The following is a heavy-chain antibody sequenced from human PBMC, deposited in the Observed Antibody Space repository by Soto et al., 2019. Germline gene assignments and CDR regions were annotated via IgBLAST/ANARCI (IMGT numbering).Heavy chain of an antibody. D-gene: IGHD3-9*01. J-gene: IGHJ4*02. CDR3: AKDKPPNKDILPGYYIGIDY. CDR2: ILFDGRNE. V-gene: IGHV3-30*18. CDR1: GFIFSNYA. Sequence: LRLSCAASGFIFSNYAMHWVRQAPGKGLEWVAVILFDGRNEYYADSVKGRFIISRDNSKNTLYLQMNSLIPEDTAVYYCAKDKPPNKDILPGYYIGIDYWGQGTMVTVSS.